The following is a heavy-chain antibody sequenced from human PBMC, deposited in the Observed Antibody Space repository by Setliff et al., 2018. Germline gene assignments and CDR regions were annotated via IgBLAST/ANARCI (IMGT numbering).Heavy chain of an antibody. CDR1: GGTFSDYH. Sequence: LSLTCAAYGGTFSDYHWTWIRQSPEKGLEWIGEINHRGSTNYNPSLKSRVTISIDTSRDQFSLKLISMIAADTAVCYCARGRNIAARLLDSWGQGTLVTVSS. V-gene: IGHV4-34*01. J-gene: IGHJ4*02. D-gene: IGHD6-6*01. CDR2: INHRGST. CDR3: ARGRNIAARLLDS.